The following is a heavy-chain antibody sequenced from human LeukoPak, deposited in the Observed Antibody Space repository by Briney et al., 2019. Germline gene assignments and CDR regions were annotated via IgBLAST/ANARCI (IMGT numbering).Heavy chain of an antibody. CDR1: GFTFSDYT. J-gene: IGHJ6*02. Sequence: GGSLRLSCAASGFTFSDYTMNWVRQAPGKGLEWVSLISGDGGSTYYADSVKGRFTISRDNSKNSLYLQMNSLRTEDTALYYCAKDFVNRQWLVYYYYYYGMDVWGQGTTVTVSS. CDR2: ISGDGGST. D-gene: IGHD6-19*01. V-gene: IGHV3-43*02. CDR3: AKDFVNRQWLVYYYYYYGMDV.